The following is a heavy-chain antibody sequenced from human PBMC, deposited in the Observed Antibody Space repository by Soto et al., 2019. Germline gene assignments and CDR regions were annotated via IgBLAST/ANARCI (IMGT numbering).Heavy chain of an antibody. V-gene: IGHV1-3*01. J-gene: IGHJ6*02. CDR2: INAGNGNT. D-gene: IGHD3-10*01. CDR1: GYTFTSYP. CDR3: ATRGRSLGYYYGMDV. Sequence: QVQLVQSGAEVKKPGASVKVSYKASGYTFTSYPMHWVRQAPGQGLEWMGWINAGNGNTKYSQKFQGRVTITRDTSASTAYMELSSLRSEDTAVYYCATRGRSLGYYYGMDVWGQGTTVTVSS.